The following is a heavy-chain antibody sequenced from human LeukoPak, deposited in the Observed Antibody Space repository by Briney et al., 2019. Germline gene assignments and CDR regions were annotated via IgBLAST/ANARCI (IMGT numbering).Heavy chain of an antibody. CDR3: TTHGKSYYYDSSGYSKGSGAFDI. D-gene: IGHD3-22*01. V-gene: IGHV3-7*03. CDR1: GFTFSTYW. J-gene: IGHJ3*02. Sequence: GGSLRLSCAASGFTFSTYWMSRVRQAPGKGLEWVAHIKQDGSEKYYVDSVKGRFTISRDNAKNSLYLQMNSLKTEDTAVYYCTTHGKSYYYDSSGYSKGSGAFDIWGQGTMVTVSS. CDR2: IKQDGSEK.